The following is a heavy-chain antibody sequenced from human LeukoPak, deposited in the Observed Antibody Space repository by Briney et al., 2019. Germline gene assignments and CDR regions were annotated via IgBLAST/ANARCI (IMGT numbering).Heavy chain of an antibody. Sequence: GRSLRLSCVASGFSFDDHAMHWVRQAPGKGLEWVSGISWNGNNKGYVDSVRGRFTISRDNSKNTLYLQMNSLRAEDTAVYYCARKESALSAFDIWGQGTMVTVSS. D-gene: IGHD2-8*01. CDR3: ARKESALSAFDI. J-gene: IGHJ3*02. CDR2: ISWNGNNK. CDR1: GFSFDDHA. V-gene: IGHV3-9*01.